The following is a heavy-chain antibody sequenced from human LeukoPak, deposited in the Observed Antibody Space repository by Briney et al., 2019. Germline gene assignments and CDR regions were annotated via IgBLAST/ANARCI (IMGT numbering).Heavy chain of an antibody. V-gene: IGHV3-21*01. CDR1: GFTFSSYS. Sequence: GGSLRLSCAASGFTFSSYSMNWVRQAPGKGLEWVSSISSSSSYIYYADSVKGRFTITRDNTKNTLYLKMSSLRAEDTAVYYCARSHGYSSSYFDYWGQGTLVTASS. CDR3: ARSHGYSSSYFDY. CDR2: ISSSSSYI. J-gene: IGHJ4*02. D-gene: IGHD6-13*01.